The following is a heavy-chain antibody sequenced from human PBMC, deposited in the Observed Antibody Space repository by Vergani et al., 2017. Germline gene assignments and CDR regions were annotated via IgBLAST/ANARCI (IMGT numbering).Heavy chain of an antibody. J-gene: IGHJ4*02. CDR2: IIPIFGTA. CDR1: GGTFSSYA. CDR3: ASMNTVKMATIHSYYFDY. V-gene: IGHV1-69*01. Sequence: QVQLVQSGAEVKKPGSSVKVSCKASGGTFSSYAISWVRQAPGQGLEWMGGIIPIFGTANYAQKFQGRVTITADESTSTAYMELSSLRSEDTAVYYCASMNTVKMATIHSYYFDYWGQGTLVTVSS. D-gene: IGHD5-24*01.